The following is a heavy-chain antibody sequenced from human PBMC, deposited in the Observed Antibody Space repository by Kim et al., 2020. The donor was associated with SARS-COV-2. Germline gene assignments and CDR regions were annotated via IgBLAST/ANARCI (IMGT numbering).Heavy chain of an antibody. CDR3: ARSGIAALGFDY. V-gene: IGHV5-51*01. J-gene: IGHJ4*02. D-gene: IGHD6-13*01. Sequence: RHSPTFPGQVTISADKSISTAYLQWSSLKASDTAMYYCARSGIAALGFDYWGQGTLVTVSS.